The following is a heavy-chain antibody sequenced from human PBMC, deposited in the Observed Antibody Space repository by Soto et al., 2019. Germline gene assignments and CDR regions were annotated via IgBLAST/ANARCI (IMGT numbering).Heavy chain of an antibody. CDR1: GFTFSSYA. CDR3: ARDASRRYCIGGSCYFDY. J-gene: IGHJ4*02. D-gene: IGHD2-15*01. CDR2: ISYDGSNK. Sequence: QVQLVESGGGVVQPGRSLRLSCAASGFTFSSYAMHWVRQAPGKGLEWVAVISYDGSNKYYADSVKGRFTISRDNSKNTLYLQMNSLRAEDTAVYYCARDASRRYCIGGSCYFDYWGQGTLVTFSS. V-gene: IGHV3-30-3*01.